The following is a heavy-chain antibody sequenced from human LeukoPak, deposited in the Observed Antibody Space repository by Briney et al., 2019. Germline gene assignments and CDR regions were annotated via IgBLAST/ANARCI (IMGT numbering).Heavy chain of an antibody. CDR2: ISGSGGST. J-gene: IGHJ4*02. CDR1: GGSFSNYNYY. V-gene: IGHV3-23*01. Sequence: ETLSFTCTVSGGSFSNYNYYWGWIRQAPGKGLEWVSAISGSGGSTYYADSVKGRFTISRDNSKNTLYLQMNSLRAEDTAVYYCAKLDCSSTSCYEDYWGQGTLVTVSS. CDR3: AKLDCSSTSCYEDY. D-gene: IGHD2-2*01.